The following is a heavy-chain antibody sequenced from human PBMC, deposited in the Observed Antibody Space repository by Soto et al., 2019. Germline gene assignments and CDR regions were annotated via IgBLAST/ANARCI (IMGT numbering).Heavy chain of an antibody. D-gene: IGHD6-19*01. CDR1: GFTFSSYA. CDR2: ISYDGSNK. Sequence: SLRLSCAASGFTFSSYAMHWVRQAPGKGLEWVAVISYDGSNKYYADSVKGRFTISRDNSKNTLYLQMNSLRAEDTAVYYCARDRSSGWLDAFDIWGQGTMVTVSS. CDR3: ARDRSSGWLDAFDI. V-gene: IGHV3-30-3*01. J-gene: IGHJ3*02.